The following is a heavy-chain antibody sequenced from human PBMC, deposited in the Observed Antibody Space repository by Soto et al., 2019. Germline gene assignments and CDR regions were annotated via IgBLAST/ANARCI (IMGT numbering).Heavy chain of an antibody. Sequence: SVKVSCKASGGSVRTYAITWVRQVPGQGLEWMGGIVPLFGTPTYAQKFQGRVTITADESLSTAYVDLSSLRPEDTDVYYCASLPWVGRFLEYSDVWGQGTTVTVSS. CDR3: ASLPWVGRFLEYSDV. CDR2: IVPLFGTP. J-gene: IGHJ6*02. D-gene: IGHD3-3*01. CDR1: GGSVRTYA. V-gene: IGHV1-69*13.